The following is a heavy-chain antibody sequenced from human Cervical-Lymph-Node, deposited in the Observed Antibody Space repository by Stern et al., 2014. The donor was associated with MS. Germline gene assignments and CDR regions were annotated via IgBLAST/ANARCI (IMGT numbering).Heavy chain of an antibody. CDR2: INTNSGNP. CDR1: GYTFSGYS. D-gene: IGHD3-10*01. V-gene: IGHV7-4-1*02. Sequence: VQLVESGSEWKKPGASVKGSCKASGYTFSGYSLNWVRQAPGQGLEWMGWINTNSGNPTYAQGFTGRFVFSLDTSVSTAYLQISSLKTEDTGIYFCARFVDYPMGRVFDVWGQGTQVTVSS. J-gene: IGHJ4*02. CDR3: ARFVDYPMGRVFDV.